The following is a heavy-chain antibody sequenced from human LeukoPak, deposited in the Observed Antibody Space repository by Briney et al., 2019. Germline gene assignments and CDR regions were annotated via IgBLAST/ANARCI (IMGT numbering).Heavy chain of an antibody. V-gene: IGHV2-5*02. CDR2: IYWDDDK. D-gene: IGHD6-19*01. Sequence: VSGPTLVKPTQTLTLTCTFSGFSLSTSGVGVGWIRQPPGQALEWLALIYWDDDKRYSPSLKSTLTITTATPKSQVVLRIPNTHPVDTATYSSAHTGPYSSGWYFPAEYFQHWAKGT. J-gene: IGHJ1*01. CDR3: AHTGPYSSGWYFPAEYFQH. CDR1: GFSLSTSGVG.